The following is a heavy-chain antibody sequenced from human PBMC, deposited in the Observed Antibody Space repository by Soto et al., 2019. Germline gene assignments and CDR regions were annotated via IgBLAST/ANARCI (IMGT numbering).Heavy chain of an antibody. CDR1: GVSISSYY. CDR2: IYYSGRT. V-gene: IGHV4-59*01. J-gene: IGHJ5*02. CDR3: ASTQTYYDFWSGYYTWFDP. D-gene: IGHD3-3*01. Sequence: SETLSLTCTVFGVSISSYYWSWIRQPPGKGLEWIGYIYYSGRTNYNPSLKSRVTISVDTSKHQFSLKLSSVTAADTAVYCCASTQTYYDFWSGYYTWFDPWGQGTLVTVSS.